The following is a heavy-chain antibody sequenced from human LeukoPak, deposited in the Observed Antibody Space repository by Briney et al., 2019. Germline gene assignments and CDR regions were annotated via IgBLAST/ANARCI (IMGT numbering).Heavy chain of an antibody. J-gene: IGHJ4*02. CDR1: GFTFSSYG. D-gene: IGHD3-22*01. CDR2: ISYDGSNK. Sequence: GGSLRLSCAASGFTFSSYGMHWVRQAPGKGLEWVAVISYDGSNKYYADSVKGRFTISRDNSKNTLYLQMNSLRAEDTAVYHCAKGVYYYDSSGYGFFDYWGQGTLVTVSS. CDR3: AKGVYYYDSSGYGFFDY. V-gene: IGHV3-30*18.